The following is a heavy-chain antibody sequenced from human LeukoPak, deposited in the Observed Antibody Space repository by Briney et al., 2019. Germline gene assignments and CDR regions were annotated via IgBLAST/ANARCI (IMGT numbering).Heavy chain of an antibody. CDR3: AKGLYGSGSYYFDY. J-gene: IGHJ4*02. CDR2: IRCDGSNK. V-gene: IGHV3-30*02. D-gene: IGHD3-10*01. Sequence: PGGSLRLSCAASGFTFSSYGMHWVRQAPGKGLEWVAFIRCDGSNKYYADSVKGRFTISRDNSKNTLYLQMNSLRAEDTAVYYCAKGLYGSGSYYFDYWGQGTLVTVSS. CDR1: GFTFSSYG.